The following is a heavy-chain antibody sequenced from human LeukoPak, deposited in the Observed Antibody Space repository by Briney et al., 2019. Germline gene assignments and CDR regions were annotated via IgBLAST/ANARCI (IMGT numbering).Heavy chain of an antibody. CDR3: ARAGRGGYNLRIHAFDI. Sequence: SETLSLTCTVSGGSISSYYWSWIRQPPGKGLEWIGYIYYSGSTNYNPSLKSRVTISVDTSKNQFSLKLSSVTAADTAVYYCARAGRGGYNLRIHAFDIWGQGTMVTVSS. CDR1: GGSISSYY. CDR2: IYYSGST. D-gene: IGHD5-24*01. V-gene: IGHV4-59*01. J-gene: IGHJ3*02.